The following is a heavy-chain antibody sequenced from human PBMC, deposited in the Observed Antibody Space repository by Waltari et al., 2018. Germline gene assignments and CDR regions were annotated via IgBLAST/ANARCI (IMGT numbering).Heavy chain of an antibody. CDR1: GYMFTTYG. V-gene: IGHV1-18*01. CDR3: ASSRKFVVVGGTGDYYGMDV. CDR2: IIFSGDDT. Sequence: QVQLVQSGAEVTSPGASVKVSCTASGYMFTTYGITWLRQAPEQGREWIGGIIFSGDDTKYAQKFPSRVTISTDTSTNTVYMDLRSLTSDDTAVYYCASSRKFVVVGGTGDYYGMDVWGQGTTVTVPS. D-gene: IGHD2-15*01. J-gene: IGHJ6*02.